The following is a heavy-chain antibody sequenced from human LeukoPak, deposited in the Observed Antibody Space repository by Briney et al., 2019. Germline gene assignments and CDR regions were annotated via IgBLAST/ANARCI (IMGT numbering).Heavy chain of an antibody. D-gene: IGHD2-2*01. V-gene: IGHV3-64*01. CDR2: ICTYGRSI. Sequence: GGSLRLSCAASVFTLSDYAMLWVRQAPGKGLEYVSAICTYGRSICYANSVKGRFTISKANSRDTLYLNVGSLKPEDMAVYYSAKGYCDSAGCYPNDAFDVWGQGTMVTVSS. CDR1: VFTLSDYA. CDR3: AKGYCDSAGCYPNDAFDV. J-gene: IGHJ3*01.